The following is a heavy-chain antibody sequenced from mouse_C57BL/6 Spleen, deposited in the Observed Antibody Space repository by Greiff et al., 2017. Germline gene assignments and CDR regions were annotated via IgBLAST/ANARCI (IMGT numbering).Heavy chain of an antibody. Sequence: VKLMESGAELVKPGASVKISCKASGYASSSSWMNWVKQRPGKGLEWIGQIYPGDGDTNDNGKFKGKATLTADKSSSTAYMQLSSLTSEDSAVYFCARGVYDYDERLAYWGQGTLVTVSA. CDR2: IYPGDGDT. V-gene: IGHV1-80*01. J-gene: IGHJ3*01. CDR1: GYASSSSW. CDR3: ARGVYDYDERLAY. D-gene: IGHD2-4*01.